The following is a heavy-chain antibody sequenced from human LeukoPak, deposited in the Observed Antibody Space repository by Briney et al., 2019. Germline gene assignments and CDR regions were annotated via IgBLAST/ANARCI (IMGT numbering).Heavy chain of an antibody. CDR1: GGSISSGGYS. CDR3: ARGSYYAFDI. Sequence: PSQTLSLTCAVSGGSISSGGYSWSWIRQPPGKGLEWIGYIYHSGSTYYNPSLKSRVTISVDTSKNQFSLKLSSVTAADTAVYYCARGSYYAFDIWGQGTMVTVSS. D-gene: IGHD3-10*01. CDR2: IYHSGST. J-gene: IGHJ3*02. V-gene: IGHV4-30-2*01.